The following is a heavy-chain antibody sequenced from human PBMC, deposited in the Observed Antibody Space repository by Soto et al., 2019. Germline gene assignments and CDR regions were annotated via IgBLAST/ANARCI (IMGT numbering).Heavy chain of an antibody. CDR3: ARDRRWDGYSYGYGHFDY. D-gene: IGHD5-18*01. V-gene: IGHV3-66*01. CDR1: GFTVSSNY. CDR2: IYSGGST. J-gene: IGHJ4*02. Sequence: GGSLRLSCAASGFTVSSNYMSWVRQAPGKGLEWVSVIYSGGSTYYADSVKGRFTISRDNSKNTLYLQMNSLRAEDTAVYYCARDRRWDGYSYGYGHFDYWGQGTLVTVSS.